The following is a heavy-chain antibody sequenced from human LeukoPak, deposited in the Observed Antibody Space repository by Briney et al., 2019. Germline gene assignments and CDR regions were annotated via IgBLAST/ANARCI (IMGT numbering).Heavy chain of an antibody. CDR1: GLSFSSYS. Sequence: GGSLRLSCGASGLSFSSYSMNWVRQAPGKGLEWVSYISSTRSTIYYADSVKGRFTISRDNAKNSVYLQMNSLRDEDTAVYYCARDGSGSYWLTYWGQGTLVTVSS. V-gene: IGHV3-48*02. D-gene: IGHD3-10*01. J-gene: IGHJ4*02. CDR2: ISSTRSTI. CDR3: ARDGSGSYWLTY.